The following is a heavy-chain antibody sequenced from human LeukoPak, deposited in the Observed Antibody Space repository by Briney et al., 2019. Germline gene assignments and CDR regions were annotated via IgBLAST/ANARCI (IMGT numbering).Heavy chain of an antibody. CDR3: AQSGGYYYDAFDI. V-gene: IGHV4-39*07. Sequence: SETLSLTCTVSGGSISSSSYYWGWIRQPPGKGLEWIGSIYYSGSTYYNPSLKSRVTISVDTSKNQFSLKLSSVTAADTAVYYCAQSGGYYYDAFDIWGQGTMVTVSS. D-gene: IGHD3-22*01. CDR2: IYYSGST. CDR1: GGSISSSSYY. J-gene: IGHJ3*02.